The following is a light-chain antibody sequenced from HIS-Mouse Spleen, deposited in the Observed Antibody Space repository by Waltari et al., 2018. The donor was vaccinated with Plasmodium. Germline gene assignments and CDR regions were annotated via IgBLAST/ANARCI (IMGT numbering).Light chain of an antibody. V-gene: IGLV8-61*01. CDR1: SGSVSTSYY. J-gene: IGLJ2*01. CDR2: STN. CDR3: VLYMGSGIWV. Sequence: QTVVTQEPSFSVSPGGTVTLTCGLSSGSVSTSYYPSWYQQTPGPAPRTLIYSTNTRSSGVPYRFSGSILGNKAALTITGAQADDESDYYCVLYMGSGIWVFGGGTKLTVL.